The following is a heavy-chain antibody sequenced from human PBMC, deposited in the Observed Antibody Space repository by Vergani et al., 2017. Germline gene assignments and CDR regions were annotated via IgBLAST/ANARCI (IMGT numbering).Heavy chain of an antibody. CDR2: INHSGST. D-gene: IGHD5-18*01. CDR1: GGSFSGYY. Sequence: QVQLQQWGAGLLKPSETLSLTCAVYGGSFSGYYWSWIRQPPGKGLEWIGEINHSGSTNYNPSLKSRVTISVDTSRNQCSLKLSSVTAADTAVYYCARAPQRGDSYGYGSRWGDPWGQGTLGTVS. CDR3: ARAPQRGDSYGYGSRWGDP. V-gene: IGHV4-34*01. J-gene: IGHJ5*02.